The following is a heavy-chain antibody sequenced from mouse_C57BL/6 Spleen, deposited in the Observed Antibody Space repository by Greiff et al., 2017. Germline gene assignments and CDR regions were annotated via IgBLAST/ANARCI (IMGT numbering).Heavy chain of an antibody. CDR3: ARSPDYYGSSSYWYCDV. D-gene: IGHD1-1*01. V-gene: IGHV1-75*01. J-gene: IGHJ1*03. CDR2: IFPGSGST. Sequence: VQLQQSGPELVKPGASVKISCKASGYTFTDYYINWVKQRPGQGLEWIGWIFPGSGSTYYNEKFKGKATLTVDKSSSTAYMLLSSLTSEDSAVYFCARSPDYYGSSSYWYCDVWGTGTTVTVSS. CDR1: GYTFTDYY.